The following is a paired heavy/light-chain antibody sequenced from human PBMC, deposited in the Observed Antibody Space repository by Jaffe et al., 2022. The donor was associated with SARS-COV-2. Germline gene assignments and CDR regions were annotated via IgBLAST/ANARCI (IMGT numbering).Light chain of an antibody. CDR1: QSLLHSNAYNY. CDR2: LGS. Sequence: DIVMTQSPLSLPVTPGEPASISCRSSQSLLHSNAYNYLDWYLQKPGQSPQLLIYLGSNRPSGVPDRFSGSGSGTDFTLKISRVEAEDVGVYYCMQTLQTPWTFGQGTKVEMK. CDR3: MQTLQTPWT. J-gene: IGKJ1*01. V-gene: IGKV2-28*01.
Heavy chain of an antibody. V-gene: IGHV3-49*03. Sequence: EVQLVESGGGLVQPGRSRRLSCTTSGFTFGDYAMSWFRQAPGKGLEWLGFIRSKPYGETTEYAASVKGRFSISRDDSKSIAYLQLNNLRTEDTAVYYCTRPPGYADYGGLDYWGQGTLVTVSS. CDR3: TRPPGYADYGGLDY. D-gene: IGHD4-17*01. CDR2: IRSKPYGETT. CDR1: GFTFGDYA. J-gene: IGHJ4*02.